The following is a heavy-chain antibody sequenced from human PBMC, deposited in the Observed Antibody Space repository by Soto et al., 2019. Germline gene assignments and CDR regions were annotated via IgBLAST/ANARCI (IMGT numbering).Heavy chain of an antibody. V-gene: IGHV1-69*13. J-gene: IGHJ6*02. Sequence: ASVKVSCKASVYTFTSYGISWVRQAPGQGLEWMGGIIPIFGTANYAQKFQGRVTITADESTSTAYMELSSLRSEDTAVYYCARDPEVVGVIRWGGMDVWGQGTTVTVSS. D-gene: IGHD3-3*01. CDR2: IIPIFGTA. CDR3: ARDPEVVGVIRWGGMDV. CDR1: VYTFTSYG.